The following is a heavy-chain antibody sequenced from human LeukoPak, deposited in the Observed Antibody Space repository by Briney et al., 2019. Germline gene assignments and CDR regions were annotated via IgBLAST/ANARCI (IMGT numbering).Heavy chain of an antibody. Sequence: SETLSLTCTVSGASINSYYWSRIRQSAGKGLEWIGRISTSGSTNSNSSLKSRVSMSVDTSKNQVSLKLNSVTAADTAVYYCARDPWPSGWIDPWGQGTPVTVSS. D-gene: IGHD6-19*01. CDR2: ISTSGST. V-gene: IGHV4-4*07. CDR3: ARDPWPSGWIDP. CDR1: GASINSYY. J-gene: IGHJ5*02.